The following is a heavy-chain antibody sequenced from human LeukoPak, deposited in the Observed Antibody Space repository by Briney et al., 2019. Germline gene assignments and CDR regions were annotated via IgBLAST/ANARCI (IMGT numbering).Heavy chain of an antibody. V-gene: IGHV1-69*05. D-gene: IGHD1-26*01. CDR3: ARAIGVSGSYYGWFDP. J-gene: IGHJ5*02. Sequence: GASVKVSWKASGGTFSSYAISWVQQAPGQGLEWMGGIIPIGTANYAQKFQGRVTITTDESTSTAYMELSSLRSEDTAVYYCARAIGVSGSYYGWFDPWGQGTLVTVSS. CDR1: GGTFSSYA. CDR2: IIPIGTA.